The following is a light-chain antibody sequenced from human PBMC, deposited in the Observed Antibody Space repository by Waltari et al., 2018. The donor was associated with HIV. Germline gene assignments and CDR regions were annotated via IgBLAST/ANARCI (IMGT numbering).Light chain of an antibody. J-gene: IGLJ3*02. Sequence: QSVLTQPPSASGTPGQRVTISCSGGSSNIGRHDVSWYQQLPGTAPKLVIYSNNRRPSGGPDRLAGSKAGGSASLAISGLQSDDEADYYCAAWDDSLNGPVFGGGTKLTVL. V-gene: IGLV1-44*01. CDR2: SNN. CDR3: AAWDDSLNGPV. CDR1: SSNIGRHD.